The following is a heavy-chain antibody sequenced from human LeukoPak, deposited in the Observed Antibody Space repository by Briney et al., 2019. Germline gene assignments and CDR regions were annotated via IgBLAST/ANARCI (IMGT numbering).Heavy chain of an antibody. CDR1: GFTFSSYG. Sequence: GGSLRLSCAASGFTFSSYGMHWVRQAPGKGLEWVAFIRYDGSNKYYADSVKGRFTISRDNSKNTLYLQMNSLRAEDTAVYYCAKDRYYDILTGYIDYWGQGTLVPVSS. CDR3: AKDRYYDILTGYIDY. CDR2: IRYDGSNK. J-gene: IGHJ4*02. V-gene: IGHV3-30*02. D-gene: IGHD3-9*01.